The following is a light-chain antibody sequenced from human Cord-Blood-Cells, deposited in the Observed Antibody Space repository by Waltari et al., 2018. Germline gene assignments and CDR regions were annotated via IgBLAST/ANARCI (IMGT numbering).Light chain of an antibody. CDR1: QSVLYSSNNKNY. Sequence: DIVMTQSPDSLAVSLGERATINCKSSQSVLYSSNNKNYLAWYQQKPGQPPKLLIYLASTRESGVPDRFSGSWSGTDFTLTISILQAEDVAVYYCQHYYSAPYTFGQGTKLEIK. CDR2: LAS. V-gene: IGKV4-1*01. CDR3: QHYYSAPYT. J-gene: IGKJ2*01.